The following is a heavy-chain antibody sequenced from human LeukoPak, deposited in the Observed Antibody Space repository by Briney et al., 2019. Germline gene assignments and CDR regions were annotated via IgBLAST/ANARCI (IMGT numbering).Heavy chain of an antibody. CDR3: ARGFTYYDYWSGAALFDY. CDR1: GGSISSHY. J-gene: IGHJ4*02. CDR2: IYYSGST. D-gene: IGHD3-3*01. Sequence: SETLSLTCTVSGGSISSHYWSWIRQPPGKGLEWIGYIYYSGSTNYNPSLKSRATISVDTSKNQFSLKLSSVTAADTAVYYCARGFTYYDYWSGAALFDYWGQGTLVTVSS. V-gene: IGHV4-59*11.